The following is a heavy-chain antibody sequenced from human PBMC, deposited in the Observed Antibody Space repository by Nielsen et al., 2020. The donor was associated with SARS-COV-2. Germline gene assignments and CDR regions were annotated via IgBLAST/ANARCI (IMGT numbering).Heavy chain of an antibody. D-gene: IGHD3-10*01. CDR1: GFTFSSYA. CDR2: ITSSGANT. CDR3: AKFLWFEELSDIYFDY. V-gene: IGHV3-23*01. J-gene: IGHJ4*02. Sequence: GESLKISCAASGFTFSSYAMNWVRQAPGKGLEWVSGITSSGANTYYADSVKGRFTISRDNSKNTLYLQMNSLRAEDTALYYCAKFLWFEELSDIYFDYWGQGTLVTVPS.